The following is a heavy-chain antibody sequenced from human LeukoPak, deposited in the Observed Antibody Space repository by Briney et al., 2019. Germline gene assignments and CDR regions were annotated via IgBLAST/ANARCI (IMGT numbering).Heavy chain of an antibody. D-gene: IGHD1-7*01. Sequence: GGSLRLSCAASGFTFSNCWMSWVRQAPGKGLEWVANIKQDGSEKYYVNSVKSRFTISRDNAKNSLYLQMNSLRAEDTAIYYCAREDDWNYEDYWGQGTLVTVSS. V-gene: IGHV3-7*01. CDR3: AREDDWNYEDY. J-gene: IGHJ4*02. CDR2: IKQDGSEK. CDR1: GFTFSNCW.